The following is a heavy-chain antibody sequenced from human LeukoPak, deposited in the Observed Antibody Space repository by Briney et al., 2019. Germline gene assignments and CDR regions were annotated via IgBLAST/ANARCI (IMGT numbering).Heavy chain of an antibody. CDR1: GFTFSSYA. Sequence: GGSLRLSCAASGFTFSSYAMSWVRQAPGKGLEWVSALSGSGGRRSYADSVKGRFTLSRDNSKNTLNLQMNRLRAEDTAVYYCAKGARDYDILTGLFDDWGQGTLVTVSS. V-gene: IGHV3-23*01. CDR2: LSGSGGRR. CDR3: AKGARDYDILTGLFDD. J-gene: IGHJ4*02. D-gene: IGHD3-9*01.